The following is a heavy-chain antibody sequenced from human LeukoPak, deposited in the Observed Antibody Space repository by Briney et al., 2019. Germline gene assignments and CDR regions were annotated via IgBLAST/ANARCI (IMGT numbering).Heavy chain of an antibody. CDR1: GGSFSGYY. CDR2: INYSGST. V-gene: IGHV4-34*01. Sequence: PSEALSLTCAVYGGSFSGYYWSWIRQPPGKGLEWIGEINYSGSTNYNPSLKSRVTISVDTSKNQFSLKLSSVTAADTAVYYCARGRRYYYDSSGYWEAFDIWGHGTMVTVSS. CDR3: ARGRRYYYDSSGYWEAFDI. J-gene: IGHJ3*02. D-gene: IGHD3-22*01.